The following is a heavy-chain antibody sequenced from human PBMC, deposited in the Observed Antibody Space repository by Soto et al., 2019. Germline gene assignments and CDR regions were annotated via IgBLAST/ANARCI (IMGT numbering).Heavy chain of an antibody. CDR3: ARPRYCNSWDQGGGDV. CDR1: GYSFITYW. J-gene: IGHJ6*02. CDR2: IYPGDSHT. V-gene: IGHV5-51*03. Sequence: EVQLVQSGAEVKKPGESLKISCKGSGYSFITYWIGWVRQMPGKGLEWMGIIYPGDSHTRYSPSFQGQVTISARKSIIPAYRQGGSLKGPDNAVYYCARPRYCNSWDQGGGDVWGQGTTGTVSS. D-gene: IGHD6-13*01.